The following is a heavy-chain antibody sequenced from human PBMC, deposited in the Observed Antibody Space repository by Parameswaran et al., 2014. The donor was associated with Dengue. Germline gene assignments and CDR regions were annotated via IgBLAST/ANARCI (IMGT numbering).Heavy chain of an antibody. Sequence: VRQMPGKGLEWVSSISSSSSYIYYADSVKGRFTISRDNAKNSLYLQMNSLRAEDTAVYYCARDQIVGAPRRFDPWGQGTLVTVSS. CDR3: ARDQIVGAPRRFDP. J-gene: IGHJ5*02. D-gene: IGHD1-26*01. CDR2: ISSSSSYI. V-gene: IGHV3-21*01.